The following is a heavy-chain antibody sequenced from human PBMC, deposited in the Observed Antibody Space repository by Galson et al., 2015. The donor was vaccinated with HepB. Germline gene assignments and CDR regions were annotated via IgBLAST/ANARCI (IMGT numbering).Heavy chain of an antibody. D-gene: IGHD3-10*01. CDR2: INPSGGST. CDR3: ARGVLLWDGPDY. CDR1: GYNFTSYY. J-gene: IGHJ4*02. Sequence: SVKVSCKASGYNFTSYYMHWARQAPGQGLEWMGIINPSGGSTDYAQKFRGRLTMTRDTSTSTVFMELSSLRSEDTAVYHCARGVLLWDGPDYWGQGTLVTVSS. V-gene: IGHV1-46*01.